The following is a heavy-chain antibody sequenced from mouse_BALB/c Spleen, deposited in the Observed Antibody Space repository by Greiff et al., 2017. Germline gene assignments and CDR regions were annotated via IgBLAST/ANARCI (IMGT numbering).Heavy chain of an antibody. CDR1: GYSITSDYA. CDR3: AREGVYGSSYPAWFAY. V-gene: IGHV3-2*02. Sequence: EVHLVESGPGLVKPSQSLSLTCTVTGYSITSDYAWNWIRQFPGNKLEWMGYISYSGSTSYNPSLKSRISITRDTSKNQFFLQLNSVTTEDTATYYCAREGVYGSSYPAWFAYWGQGTLVTVSA. J-gene: IGHJ3*01. CDR2: ISYSGST. D-gene: IGHD1-1*01.